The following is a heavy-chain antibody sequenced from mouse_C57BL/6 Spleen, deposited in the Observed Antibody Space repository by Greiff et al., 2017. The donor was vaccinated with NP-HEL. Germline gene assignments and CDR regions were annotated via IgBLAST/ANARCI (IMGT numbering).Heavy chain of an antibody. CDR3: ARLRLLYFDY. J-gene: IGHJ2*01. CDR1: GYTFTSYW. V-gene: IGHV1-50*01. CDR2: IDPSDSYT. Sequence: QVQLQQPGAELVKPGASVKLSCKASGYTFTSYWMQWVKQRPGQGLEWIGEIDPSDSYTNYNQKFKGKATLTVDTSSSTAYMQLSSLTSEDSAVYYCARLRLLYFDYWGQGTTLTVSS. D-gene: IGHD3-2*02.